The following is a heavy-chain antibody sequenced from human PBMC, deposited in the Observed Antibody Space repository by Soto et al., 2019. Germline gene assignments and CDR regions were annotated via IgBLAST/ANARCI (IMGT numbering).Heavy chain of an antibody. CDR2: VYYTGST. D-gene: IGHD3-3*01. CDR1: GGCISGSD. Sequence: SLTLSLTWSVGGGCISGSDWCWIRQSPAKGLEWLGYVYYTGSTNYSPSLRSRVSSSGGTSQNGLSLQLGSVPAADPAVYFCARSVAVPGALIDYCGHLTQIAFSS. J-gene: IGHJ4*01. V-gene: IGHV4-59*01. CDR3: ARSVAVPGALIDY.